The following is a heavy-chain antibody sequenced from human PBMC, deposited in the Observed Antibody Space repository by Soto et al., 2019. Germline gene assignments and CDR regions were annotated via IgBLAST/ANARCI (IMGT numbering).Heavy chain of an antibody. V-gene: IGHV4-31*03. CDR2: IYYSGST. CDR3: ARDLGERLGY. D-gene: IGHD3-16*01. J-gene: IGHJ4*02. Sequence: QVQLQESGPGLVKPSQTLSLTCTVSGGSISSGGYYWSWIRQHPGKGLEWIGYIYYSGSTYHNPSLNVRVTISVDTSNNQFSRQLSFLTAADTAVYYCARDLGERLGYWGQGTLVTVSS. CDR1: GGSISSGGYY.